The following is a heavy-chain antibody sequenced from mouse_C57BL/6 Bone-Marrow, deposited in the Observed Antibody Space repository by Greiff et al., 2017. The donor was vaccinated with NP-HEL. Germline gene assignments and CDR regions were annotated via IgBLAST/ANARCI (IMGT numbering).Heavy chain of an antibody. CDR1: GFTFSSYG. CDR2: ISSGGSYT. V-gene: IGHV5-6*01. Sequence: EVKVVESGGDLVKPGGSLKLSCAASGFTFSSYGMSWVRQTPDKRLEWVATISSGGSYTYYPDSVKGRFTISRDNAKNTLYLQMSSLKSEDTAMYYCGPYYFDYRGQGTTLTVSS. CDR3: GPYYFDY. J-gene: IGHJ2*01.